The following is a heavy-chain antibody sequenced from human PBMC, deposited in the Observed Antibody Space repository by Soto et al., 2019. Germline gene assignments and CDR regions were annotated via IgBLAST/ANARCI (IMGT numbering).Heavy chain of an antibody. CDR2: ISSASSTT. CDR3: ARRPLWSGLSDYYYMDV. V-gene: IGHV3-48*01. CDR1: GFTFNRFG. Sequence: HLVESGGALVQPGGFLRLSCAASGFTFNRFGMNWVRQAPGKGLEWISYISSASSTTQYAESVKGRFTISRDNARDSLYLQMSSLRVEDTAVYYCARRPLWSGLSDYYYMDVWGKGTTVTVSS. J-gene: IGHJ6*03. D-gene: IGHD3-3*01.